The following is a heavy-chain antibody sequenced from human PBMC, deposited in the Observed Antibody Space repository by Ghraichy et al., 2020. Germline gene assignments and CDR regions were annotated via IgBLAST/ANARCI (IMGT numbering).Heavy chain of an antibody. Sequence: GGSLRLSCVVSGPAFSTYSMTWVRQAPGKGLEWVSGFTGSGDRTDYADSVKGRFTVSKDKSKNTLFLQMTSLSVEDTAIYYCAKTPNVHSYYGLDVWGPGTTVTVSS. CDR1: GPAFSTYS. D-gene: IGHD2-8*01. V-gene: IGHV3-23*01. J-gene: IGHJ6*02. CDR3: AKTPNVHSYYGLDV. CDR2: FTGSGDRT.